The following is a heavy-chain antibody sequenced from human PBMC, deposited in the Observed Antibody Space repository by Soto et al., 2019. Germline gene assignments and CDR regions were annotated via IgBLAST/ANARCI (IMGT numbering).Heavy chain of an antibody. Sequence: ASVKVSCKAPGYTFTGYYMHWVRQAPGQGLEWMGWINPNSGGTNYAQKFQGWVTMTRDTSISTAYMELSRLRSDDTAVYYCARDPYGDYVYDYWGQGTLVTVSS. J-gene: IGHJ4*02. CDR3: ARDPYGDYVYDY. V-gene: IGHV1-2*04. D-gene: IGHD4-17*01. CDR1: GYTFTGYY. CDR2: INPNSGGT.